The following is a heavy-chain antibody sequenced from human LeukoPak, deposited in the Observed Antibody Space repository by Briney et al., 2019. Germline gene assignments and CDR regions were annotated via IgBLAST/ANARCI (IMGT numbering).Heavy chain of an antibody. CDR3: ARGDLSSSSYYFDY. Sequence: ASVKVSCKASGYTFTRYYVHWVRQAPGQGLEWMGLINPSGGSTSHAQKFQGRVTMTRDTSTNTVYMELSSLKSEDTAVYYCARGDLSSSSYYFDYWGQGTPVTVSS. CDR1: GYTFTRYY. D-gene: IGHD6-6*01. V-gene: IGHV1-46*01. J-gene: IGHJ4*02. CDR2: INPSGGST.